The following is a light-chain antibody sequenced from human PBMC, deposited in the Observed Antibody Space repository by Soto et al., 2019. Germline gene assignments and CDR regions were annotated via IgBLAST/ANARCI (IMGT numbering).Light chain of an antibody. J-gene: IGKJ5*01. CDR2: AAS. CDR3: QQSYSTPIT. CDR1: QSISSY. V-gene: IGKV1-39*01. Sequence: DIKMTQSTSALSASVGDRVTITCRASQSISSYLNWYQQKPGKAPKLLIYAASSLQSGVPSRFSGSGSGTDFTLTISSLQPEDFATYYCQQSYSTPITFGQGTRLEIK.